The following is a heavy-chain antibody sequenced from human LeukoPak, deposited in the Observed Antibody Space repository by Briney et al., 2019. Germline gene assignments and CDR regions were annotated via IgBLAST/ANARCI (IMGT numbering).Heavy chain of an antibody. CDR3: ARHREAAAFSGFDY. Sequence: LETLSLTCTVSGGSISSYFWSWIRQPPGKGLEWIGYMYNSGSTNYNPSLKSRVTISVDSSKNQFSLKLSSVTAADTAVYYCARHREAAAFSGFDYWGQGTLVTVSS. CDR2: MYNSGST. D-gene: IGHD6-13*01. J-gene: IGHJ4*02. V-gene: IGHV4-59*08. CDR1: GGSISSYF.